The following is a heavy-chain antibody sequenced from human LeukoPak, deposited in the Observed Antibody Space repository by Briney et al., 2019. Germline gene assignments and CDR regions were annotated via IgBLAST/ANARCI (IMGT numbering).Heavy chain of an antibody. CDR2: ISSNNDHT. CDR3: ARDGTSTDDF. CDR1: GYTXTNFG. J-gene: IGHJ4*02. Sequence: ASVKVSCRTSGYTXTNFGISRVRQAPGQGLEWMAWISSNNDHTNYAQKFQGRVTMTTDTSTTTAYMELTSLTSDDTAVYYCARDGTSTDDFWGQGTLVTVSS. D-gene: IGHD1-26*01. V-gene: IGHV1-18*01.